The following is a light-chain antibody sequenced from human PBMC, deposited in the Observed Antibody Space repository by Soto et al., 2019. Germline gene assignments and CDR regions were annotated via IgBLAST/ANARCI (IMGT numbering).Light chain of an antibody. V-gene: IGKV1-5*01. Sequence: DIQLTQSPSFLSASVGDRVTITCRASQSISSWLAWYQQKPGEAPKLLIYDASRLQSGVPSRFSGSGSGTEFTLIISSLQPDDFATYYCQQYNTYWTFGQGTKVDIK. CDR2: DAS. CDR1: QSISSW. J-gene: IGKJ1*01. CDR3: QQYNTYWT.